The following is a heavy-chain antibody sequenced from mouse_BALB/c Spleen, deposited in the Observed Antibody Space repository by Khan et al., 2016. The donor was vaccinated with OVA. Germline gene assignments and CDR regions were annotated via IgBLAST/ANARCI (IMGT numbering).Heavy chain of an antibody. V-gene: IGHV14-1*02. Sequence: VQLKQSGAELVRPGALVKLSCKASGFNIKDYYMHWVKQRPEQGLVWIGRIDPENGNTIYDPRLQGKASITSDTSSNTAHLQLSSLPSEDTAVYYCARDGYAPWFAYWGQGTLVTVSA. CDR2: IDPENGNT. D-gene: IGHD2-2*01. CDR1: GFNIKDYY. CDR3: ARDGYAPWFAY. J-gene: IGHJ3*01.